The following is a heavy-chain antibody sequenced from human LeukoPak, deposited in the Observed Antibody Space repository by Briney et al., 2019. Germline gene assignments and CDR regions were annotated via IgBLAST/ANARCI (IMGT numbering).Heavy chain of an antibody. CDR2: IKQDGSEK. Sequence: GGSLRLSCAASGFTFSSYWMSWVRQAPGKGLEWVANIKQDGSEKYYVDSVKGRFTISRDNAKNSLYLQMNSLRAEDTAVYYCARVKRWLQLHDYFDYWGQGTLVTVSS. CDR1: GFTFSSYW. J-gene: IGHJ4*02. CDR3: ARVKRWLQLHDYFDY. D-gene: IGHD5-24*01. V-gene: IGHV3-7*01.